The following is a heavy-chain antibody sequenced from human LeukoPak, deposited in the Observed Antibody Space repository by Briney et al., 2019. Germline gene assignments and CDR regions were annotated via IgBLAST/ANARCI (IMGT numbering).Heavy chain of an antibody. CDR1: GYTFTGYY. V-gene: IGHV1-2*02. CDR2: INPNSGGT. D-gene: IGHD7-27*01. CDR3: ARNSENWGQPHDAFDI. Sequence: ASVKVSCKASGYTFTGYYMHWVRQAPGQGLEWMGWINPNSGGTNYAQKFQGRVTMTRDTSISTAYMELSRLRSDDTAVYYCARNSENWGQPHDAFDIWGQGTMVTVSS. J-gene: IGHJ3*02.